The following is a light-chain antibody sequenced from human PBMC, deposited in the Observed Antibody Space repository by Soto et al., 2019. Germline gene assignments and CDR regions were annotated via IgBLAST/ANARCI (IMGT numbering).Light chain of an antibody. CDR3: QKYNNWPRIT. CDR1: QSVSSN. V-gene: IGKV3-15*01. J-gene: IGKJ5*01. CDR2: GAS. Sequence: EIVMTQSPATLSVSPGERATLSCRASQSVSSNLAWYQQKPGQAPRLLIYGASNRATGIPDRFSGSGSGTEFTLTISRLQSEDFAVYYCQKYNNWPRITFGQGTRLEIK.